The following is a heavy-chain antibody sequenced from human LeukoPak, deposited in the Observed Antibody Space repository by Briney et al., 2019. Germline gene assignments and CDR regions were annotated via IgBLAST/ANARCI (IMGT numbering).Heavy chain of an antibody. CDR1: GGSISSYY. CDR2: IYYSGST. CDR3: ARWGSYSSGYSDY. J-gene: IGHJ4*02. Sequence: SETLSLTCTVSGGSISSYYWSWIRQPPGKGLEWIGYIYYSGSTNYNPSLKSRVTISVDTSKNQFSLKLSSVTAADTAVYYCARWGSYSSGYSDYWGQGTLVTVSS. V-gene: IGHV4-59*12. D-gene: IGHD3-22*01.